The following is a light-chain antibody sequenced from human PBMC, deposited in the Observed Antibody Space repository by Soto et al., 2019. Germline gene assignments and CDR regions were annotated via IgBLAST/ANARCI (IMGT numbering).Light chain of an antibody. J-gene: IGKJ4*01. Sequence: EIVLTQSPATLSLSPGERATLSCRASQSVSRYFAWFQQKPGQTPRLLIYDTSHRATGIPARFSGSVSGTDFTLTISSLEPEDFAVYYCQQRVIPAHLNFGGGTKVEIQ. CDR2: DTS. CDR3: QQRVIPAHLN. CDR1: QSVSRY. V-gene: IGKV3-11*01.